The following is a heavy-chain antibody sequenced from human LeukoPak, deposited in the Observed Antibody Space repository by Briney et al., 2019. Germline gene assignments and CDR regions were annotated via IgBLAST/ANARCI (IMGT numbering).Heavy chain of an antibody. D-gene: IGHD6-19*01. CDR2: IIPIFGTA. CDR1: GGTFSSYA. J-gene: IGHJ4*02. CDR3: ARDVSSGWYRGVYFEY. V-gene: IGHV1-69*13. Sequence: ASVKVSCKASGGTFSSYAISWVRQAPGQGLEWRGGIIPIFGTANYAQKFQGRVTITADESTSTAYMELSSLRSEDTAVYYCARDVSSGWYRGVYFEYWGQGTLVTVSS.